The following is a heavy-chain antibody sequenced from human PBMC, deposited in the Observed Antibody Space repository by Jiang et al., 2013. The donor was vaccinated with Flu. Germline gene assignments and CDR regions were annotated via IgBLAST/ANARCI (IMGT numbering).Heavy chain of an antibody. D-gene: IGHD1-26*01. V-gene: IGHV4-39*07. J-gene: IGHJ4*02. Sequence: SLTCTVSGGSISSSSYYWGWIRQPPGRGWSGLGVSIIVGAPTTTVPQESSHHISRHVQNQFSLKLSSVTAADTAVYYCARGLMLRGSYADDLYYFDYWGQGTLVTVSS. CDR2: SIIVGAP. CDR3: ARGLMLRGSYADDLYYFDY. CDR1: GGSISSSSYY.